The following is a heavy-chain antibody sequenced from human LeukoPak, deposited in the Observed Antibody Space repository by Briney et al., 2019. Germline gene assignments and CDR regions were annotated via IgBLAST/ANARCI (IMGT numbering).Heavy chain of an antibody. V-gene: IGHV1-69*06. CDR1: GGTFSSYA. Sequence: ASVKVSCKASGGTFSSYAISWVRQAPGQGLEWMGGIIPIFGTANYAQKFQGRVTITADKSTSTAYMELSSLRSEDTAVYYCARCQAARQGFGWFDPWGQGTLVTVSS. CDR2: IIPIFGTA. CDR3: ARCQAARQGFGWFDP. D-gene: IGHD6-6*01. J-gene: IGHJ5*02.